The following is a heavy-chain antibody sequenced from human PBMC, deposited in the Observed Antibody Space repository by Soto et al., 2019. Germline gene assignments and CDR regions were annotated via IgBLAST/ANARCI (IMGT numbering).Heavy chain of an antibody. CDR2: VSHDGRNT. D-gene: IGHD6-19*01. CDR3: PKWGRQWLVTSDFNY. V-gene: IGHV3-30*18. Sequence: GGSLSLSCAASGFTFSDYAMHWVRQAPGKGLEWVAVVSHDGRNTHYADSVKGRFTISRDSSKNTVSLEMTSLRAKDTAVYYYPKWGRQWLVTSDFNYWGQGALVTVSS. J-gene: IGHJ4*02. CDR1: GFTFSDYA.